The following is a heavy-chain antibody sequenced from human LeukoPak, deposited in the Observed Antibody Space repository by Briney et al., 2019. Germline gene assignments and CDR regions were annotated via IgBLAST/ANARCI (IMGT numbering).Heavy chain of an antibody. Sequence: GGSLRLSCAASGFTFSDYSMNWVRQAPGKGLEWVSSITSGSSYIYYADSVKGRFTISRDNAKNSLYLQMNSLRAEDTAVYYCARTGYLHFDYWGQGTLVTVSS. CDR3: ARTGYLHFDY. CDR1: GFTFSDYS. J-gene: IGHJ4*02. CDR2: ITSGSSYI. D-gene: IGHD3-9*01. V-gene: IGHV3-21*01.